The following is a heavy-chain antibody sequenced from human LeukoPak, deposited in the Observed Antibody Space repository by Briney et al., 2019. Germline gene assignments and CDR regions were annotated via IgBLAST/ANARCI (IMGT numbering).Heavy chain of an antibody. Sequence: TSETLSLTCTVSGGSISSYYWSWIRQPPGKGLEWVGYIYYSGSTNYNPSLKSRVTISVDTSKNQCSLKLSSVTAADTAVYYCARRSGVTTRSRAFDIWGEGTMVTVSS. CDR2: IYYSGST. V-gene: IGHV4-59*08. CDR1: GGSISSYY. CDR3: ARRSGVTTRSRAFDI. D-gene: IGHD4-17*01. J-gene: IGHJ3*02.